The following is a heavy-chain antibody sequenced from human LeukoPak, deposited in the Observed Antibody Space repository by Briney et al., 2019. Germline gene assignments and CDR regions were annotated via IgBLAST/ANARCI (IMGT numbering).Heavy chain of an antibody. Sequence: PGGSLRLSCAASGFTFSSYGMHWVRQAPGKGLEWVAVIWYDGSNKYYADSVKGRFTISRDNAKNSLYLQMNSLRAEDTAVYYCAVLEYYDILTGYQNFDYWGQGTLVTVSS. J-gene: IGHJ4*02. CDR2: IWYDGSNK. V-gene: IGHV3-33*03. CDR1: GFTFSSYG. D-gene: IGHD3-9*01. CDR3: AVLEYYDILTGYQNFDY.